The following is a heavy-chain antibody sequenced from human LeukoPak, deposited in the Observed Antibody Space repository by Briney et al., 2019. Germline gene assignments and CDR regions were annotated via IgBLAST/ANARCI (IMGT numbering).Heavy chain of an antibody. CDR1: GGFISSYF. D-gene: IGHD5-12*01. J-gene: IGHJ3*02. CDR2: IYDGGKT. V-gene: IGHV4-4*07. Sequence: SETLSLTCSVSGGFISSYFWNWIRQPAGKGLERVGHIYDGGKTNYNPSLRGRATISVDTSSNQFSLELRSVTAADTAVYYCARDYIVHTGVVAFDIWGQGRMVTVSS. CDR3: ARDYIVHTGVVAFDI.